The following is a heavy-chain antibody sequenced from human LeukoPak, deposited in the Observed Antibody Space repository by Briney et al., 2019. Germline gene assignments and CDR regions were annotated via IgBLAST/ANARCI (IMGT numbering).Heavy chain of an antibody. CDR3: AKGQNIAVAGNIDY. V-gene: IGHV3-9*01. Sequence: SLRLSCAASGFTFDDYAMHWVRQAPGKGLEWVSGTSWNSGSIGYADSVKGRFTISRDNAKNSLYLQMNSLRAEDTALYYCAKGQNIAVAGNIDYWGQGTLVTVSS. CDR2: TSWNSGSI. CDR1: GFTFDDYA. D-gene: IGHD6-19*01. J-gene: IGHJ4*02.